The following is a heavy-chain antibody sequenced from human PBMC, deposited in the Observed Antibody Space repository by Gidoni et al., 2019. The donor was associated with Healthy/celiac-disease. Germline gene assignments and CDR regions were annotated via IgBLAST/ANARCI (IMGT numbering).Heavy chain of an antibody. V-gene: IGHV1-69*06. CDR1: GGPFSSYA. J-gene: IGHJ1*01. CDR3: ARGLRAAAGPAEYFQH. CDR2: IIPIFGTA. Sequence: QVQLVQSGAEVKKPGSSVKVSCKASGGPFSSYAISWVRQAPGQGLEWMGGIIPIFGTANYAQKFQGRVTITADKSTSTAYMELSSLRSEDTAVYYCARGLRAAAGPAEYFQHWGQGTLVTVSS. D-gene: IGHD6-13*01.